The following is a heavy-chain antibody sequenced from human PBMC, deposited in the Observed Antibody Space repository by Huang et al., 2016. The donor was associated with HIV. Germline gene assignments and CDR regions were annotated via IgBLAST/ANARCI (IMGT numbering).Heavy chain of an antibody. CDR1: GFTFSSFG. V-gene: IGHV3-30*18. J-gene: IGHJ4*02. CDR2: ISYEAKTK. D-gene: IGHD6-13*01. CDR3: AKGGSAAAVLDF. Sequence: QVQLVESGGGVVQPGGSLRIFCAASGFTFSSFGMHGVGQGPGKGLGWVAVISYEAKTKYYADSVKGRFSISRDNSKTTVYLQLNSLRLEDTAVYYCAKGGSAAAVLDFWGQGTLVTVSS.